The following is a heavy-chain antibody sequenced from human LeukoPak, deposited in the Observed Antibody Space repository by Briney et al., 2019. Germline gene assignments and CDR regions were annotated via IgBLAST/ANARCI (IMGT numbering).Heavy chain of an antibody. CDR2: IYYSGST. Sequence: SETLSLTCTVSGGSISSSSYYWGWIRQPPGKGLEWIGSIYYSGSTYYNPSLKSRVTISVDTSKNQFSLKLSSVTAADTAVYYCARGRPGWLKPSSKYYFDYWGQGTLVTVSS. D-gene: IGHD5-12*01. J-gene: IGHJ4*02. CDR3: ARGRPGWLKPSSKYYFDY. CDR1: GGSISSSSYY. V-gene: IGHV4-39*07.